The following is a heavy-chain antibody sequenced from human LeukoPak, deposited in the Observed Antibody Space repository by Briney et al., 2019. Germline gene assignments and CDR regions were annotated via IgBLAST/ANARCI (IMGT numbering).Heavy chain of an antibody. V-gene: IGHV3-66*01. J-gene: IGHJ6*02. D-gene: IGHD6-13*01. CDR3: ARDWTKSSSWYNSYYYYGMDV. CDR1: GFTVSSNY. CDR2: IYGGGDT. Sequence: GGSLRLSCAASGFTVSSNYMSWVRQAPGKGLEWVSIIYGGGDTLYADSVKGRFTISRDNSKNTLYLQMNSLRAEDTAVYYCARDWTKSSSWYNSYYYYGMDVWGQGTTVTVSS.